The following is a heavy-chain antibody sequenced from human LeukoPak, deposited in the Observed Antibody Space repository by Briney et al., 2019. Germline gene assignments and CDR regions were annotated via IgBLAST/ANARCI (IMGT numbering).Heavy chain of an antibody. Sequence: GGSLRLSCAASGFTFSSYSMNWVRQAPGKGLEWVSYISSSSSTIYYADSVKGRFTISRDNAKNSLYLQMNSLRAEDTAVYYCARGGLGPYFDYWGQGTLVTVSS. V-gene: IGHV3-48*01. CDR3: ARGGLGPYFDY. D-gene: IGHD3-16*01. CDR1: GFTFSSYS. CDR2: ISSSSSTI. J-gene: IGHJ4*02.